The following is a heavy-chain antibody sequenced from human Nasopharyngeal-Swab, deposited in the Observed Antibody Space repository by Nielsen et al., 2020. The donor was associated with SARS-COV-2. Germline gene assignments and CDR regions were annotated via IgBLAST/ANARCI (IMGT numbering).Heavy chain of an antibody. CDR3: ARVSGYSTDWYLDT. J-gene: IGHJ4*02. CDR2: IYFGGNS. V-gene: IGHV4-30-2*01. Sequence: PGKGLECIAFIYFGGNSYYNPSFKSRARISLDRSNNQFSLKMTSVTAADTAVYYCARVSGYSTDWYLDTWGQGTLVTVSS. D-gene: IGHD6-13*01.